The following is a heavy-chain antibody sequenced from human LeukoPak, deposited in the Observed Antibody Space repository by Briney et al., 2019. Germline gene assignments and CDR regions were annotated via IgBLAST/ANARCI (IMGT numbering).Heavy chain of an antibody. CDR1: GFTFSSYS. D-gene: IGHD6-6*01. CDR3: ARAIAARRGGSHAFDI. Sequence: GGSLRLSCAASGFTFSSYSMNWVRQAPGKGLEWVSYISSSSSTIYYADSVKGRFTISRDNSKNTLYLQMNSLRAEDTAVYYCARAIAARRGGSHAFDIWGQGTMVTVSS. J-gene: IGHJ3*02. CDR2: ISSSSSTI. V-gene: IGHV3-48*01.